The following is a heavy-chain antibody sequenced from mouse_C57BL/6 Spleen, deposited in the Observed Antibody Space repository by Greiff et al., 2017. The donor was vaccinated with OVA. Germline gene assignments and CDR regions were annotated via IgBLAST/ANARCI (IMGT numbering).Heavy chain of an antibody. V-gene: IGHV1-26*01. D-gene: IGHD1-1*01. J-gene: IGHJ4*01. CDR2: INPNNGGT. CDR3: ARFLYGSSYPDYYAMDY. CDR1: GYSFTDYY. Sequence: EVQLQQSGPELVKPGASVKISCKASGYSFTDYYMNWVKQSHGKSLEWIGDINPNNGGTSYNQKFKGKATLTVDKSSSTAYMELRSLTSEDSAVYYCARFLYGSSYPDYYAMDYWGQGTSVTVSS.